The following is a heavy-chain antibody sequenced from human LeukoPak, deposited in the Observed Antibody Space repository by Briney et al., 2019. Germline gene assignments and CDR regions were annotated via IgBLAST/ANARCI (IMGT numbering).Heavy chain of an antibody. Sequence: KPSEPLSLSCGLSGASINSGQYWGWIRQPPGKGLEWIGSMYHSGSTYYNPSLKSRVTIPIDTSKSQFCRKPRSVTAADTAVYFCAMNVTLVLPGQGAFDIWGQGKMFTVSS. CDR2: MYHSGST. D-gene: IGHD1-7*01. CDR3: AMNVTLVLPGQGAFDI. CDR1: GASINSGQY. J-gene: IGHJ3*02. V-gene: IGHV4-38-2*01.